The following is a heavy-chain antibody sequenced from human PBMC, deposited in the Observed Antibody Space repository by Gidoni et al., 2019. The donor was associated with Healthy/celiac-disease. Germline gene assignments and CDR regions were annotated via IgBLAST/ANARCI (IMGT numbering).Heavy chain of an antibody. CDR2: ISSSSSYI. J-gene: IGHJ6*02. V-gene: IGHV3-21*01. CDR1: GFTFSSYS. D-gene: IGHD6-19*01. Sequence: EVHLVESAGGLVKPGGSLRLSCAASGFTFSSYSMNWVRQDPGKGLEWVSSISSSSSYIYYADSVKGRFTMSRDNAKNSLYLQMNSLRAEDTAVYYCARDQFVAVAGTYGMDVWGQGTTVTVSS. CDR3: ARDQFVAVAGTYGMDV.